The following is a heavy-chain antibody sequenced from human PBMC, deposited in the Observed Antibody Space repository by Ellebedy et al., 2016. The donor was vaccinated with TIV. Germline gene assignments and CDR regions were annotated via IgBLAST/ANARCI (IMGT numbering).Heavy chain of an antibody. V-gene: IGHV3-7*01. Sequence: GESLKISCAASEFAFETDWMTWVRQAPGKGLEWVANIKEDGSEKNYVDSVKGRFTISRDNAKNSLYLQMNSPRADDTAVYYCVRAVPNWFDPWGQGTLVTVSS. J-gene: IGHJ5*02. CDR1: EFAFETDW. CDR2: IKEDGSEK. CDR3: VRAVPNWFDP.